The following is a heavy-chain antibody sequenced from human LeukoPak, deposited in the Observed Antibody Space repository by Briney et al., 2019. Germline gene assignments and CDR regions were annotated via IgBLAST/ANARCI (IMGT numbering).Heavy chain of an antibody. CDR1: GFTFSSYA. D-gene: IGHD1-26*01. CDR3: ARDGIMAGTRKVYDQ. CDR2: ISSSGGST. Sequence: GGSLRLSCAASGFTFSSYAMHWVRQAPGKGLEYISLISSSGGSTSYANSVKGRFTISRDNSKNTLYLQMGSLRAEDMAVYYCARDGIMAGTRKVYDQWGQGTPVTVSS. J-gene: IGHJ4*02. V-gene: IGHV3-64*01.